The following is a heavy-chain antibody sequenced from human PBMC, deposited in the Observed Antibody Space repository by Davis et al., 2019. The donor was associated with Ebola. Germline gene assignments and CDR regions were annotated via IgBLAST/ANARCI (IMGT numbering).Heavy chain of an antibody. CDR3: ARMAQYSSSSEYDY. Sequence: GGSLRLPCAASGFTFSDYYMHWIRQPPGKGLEWVSYISSTGSSIYYADSVKGRVTISRDSAKNSLYLQMNSLRAEDTAMYYCARMAQYSSSSEYDYWGQGTLVTVSS. D-gene: IGHD6-6*01. J-gene: IGHJ4*02. CDR2: ISSTGSSI. CDR1: GFTFSDYY. V-gene: IGHV3-11*01.